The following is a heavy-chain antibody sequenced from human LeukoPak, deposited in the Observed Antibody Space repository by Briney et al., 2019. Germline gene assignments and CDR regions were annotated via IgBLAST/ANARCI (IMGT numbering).Heavy chain of an antibody. V-gene: IGHV3-21*01. CDR1: GFTFSSYS. J-gene: IGHJ4*02. Sequence: PGGSLRLSCAASGFTFSSYSMNWVRQAPGKGLEWVSSISSSSSYVYYADSVKGRFTISRDNAKNSLYLQMNSLRAEDTAVYYCARERGIAVAGTDYWGQGTLVTVSS. CDR3: ARERGIAVAGTDY. CDR2: ISSSSSYV. D-gene: IGHD6-19*01.